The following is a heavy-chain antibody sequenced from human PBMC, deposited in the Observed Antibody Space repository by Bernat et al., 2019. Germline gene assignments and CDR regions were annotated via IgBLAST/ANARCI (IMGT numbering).Heavy chain of an antibody. D-gene: IGHD2-2*01. CDR2: INWNGGST. J-gene: IGHJ6*02. Sequence: EVQLVESGGGVVRPGGSLRLSCAASGFTFDDYGMSWVRQAPGKGLEWVSGINWNGGSTGYADSVKGRFTISRDNAKNSLYLQMNSLRAEDTALYYCARDHQLPTSPSVYYGMDVWGQGTTVTVSS. CDR3: ARDHQLPTSPSVYYGMDV. CDR1: GFTFDDYG. V-gene: IGHV3-20*04.